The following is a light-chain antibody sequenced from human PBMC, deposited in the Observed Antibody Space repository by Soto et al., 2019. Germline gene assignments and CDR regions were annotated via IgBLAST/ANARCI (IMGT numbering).Light chain of an antibody. Sequence: DIQMTQSPSSLSATVGDRVTITCRASQGILDYVAWYQQKPGKAPKLLIYAASTLPSGVPSRFSGSGSGTDFALTISSLQPEDVATYYCQKYNTAPHTFGQGTKLEIK. V-gene: IGKV1-27*01. J-gene: IGKJ1*01. CDR3: QKYNTAPHT. CDR2: AAS. CDR1: QGILDY.